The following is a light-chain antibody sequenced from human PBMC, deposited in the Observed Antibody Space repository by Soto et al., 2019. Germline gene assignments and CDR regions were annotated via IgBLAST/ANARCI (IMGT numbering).Light chain of an antibody. CDR1: RGHSNYA. J-gene: IGLJ2*01. CDR2: LNSDGSH. V-gene: IGLV4-69*01. Sequence: QSVLTQSPSASASLGASVKLTCTLSRGHSNYAIAWHQQQSEKGPRYLMKLNSDGSHSKGDGIPDRFSGFSSGAERYLTISSLQSEDEADYYCQTWGTGIVVFGGGIKLTVL. CDR3: QTWGTGIVV.